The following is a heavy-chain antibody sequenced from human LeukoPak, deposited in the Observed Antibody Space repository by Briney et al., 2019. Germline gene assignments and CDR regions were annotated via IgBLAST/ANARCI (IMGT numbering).Heavy chain of an antibody. Sequence: PGGSLRLSCAASGFTFSSYAMHWVRQAPGKGLEWVAVISYDGSNKYYADSVKGRFTISRDNSKNTLYLQMNSLRAEDTAVYYCARDRCGRHSSNSCYPGAFDIWGQGTMVTVSS. CDR3: ARDRCGRHSSNSCYPGAFDI. J-gene: IGHJ3*02. CDR1: GFTFSSYA. V-gene: IGHV3-30*04. CDR2: ISYDGSNK. D-gene: IGHD2-2*01.